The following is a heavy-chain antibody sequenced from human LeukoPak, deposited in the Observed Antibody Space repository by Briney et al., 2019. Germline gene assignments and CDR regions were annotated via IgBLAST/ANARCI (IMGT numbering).Heavy chain of an antibody. CDR3: ARVDYGETFYY. D-gene: IGHD4-17*01. CDR1: GFTFSSYA. J-gene: IGHJ4*02. CDR2: ISYDGSNK. Sequence: PGRSLRLSCAASGFTFSSYAMHWVRQAPGKGLEWVGVISYDGSNKYYADSVKGRFTISRDNSKNTLYLQMNSLRAEDTALDYCARVDYGETFYYWGQGALVTVSS. V-gene: IGHV3-30*04.